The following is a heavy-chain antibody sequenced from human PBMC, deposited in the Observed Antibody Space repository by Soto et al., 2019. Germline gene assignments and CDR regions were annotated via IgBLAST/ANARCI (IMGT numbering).Heavy chain of an antibody. J-gene: IGHJ5*02. D-gene: IGHD4-4*01. CDR2: IWYDGSNK. CDR3: ARESGALTVTRYNWFDP. Sequence: QVQLVESGGGVVQPGRSLRLSCAASGFTFSSYGMHWVRQAPGKGLDWVAVIWYDGSNKYYADSVKGRFTISRDNSKNTLYLEKNSQRAENTAVYYCARESGALTVTRYNWFDPWGQGTLVTVSS. CDR1: GFTFSSYG. V-gene: IGHV3-33*01.